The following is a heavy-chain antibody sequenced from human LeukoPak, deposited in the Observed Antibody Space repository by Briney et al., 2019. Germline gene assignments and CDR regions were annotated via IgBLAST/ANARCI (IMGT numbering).Heavy chain of an antibody. CDR3: ARLDEIAAADY. CDR1: GGSISSYY. Sequence: PSETLSLTCTVSGGSISSYYWSWIRQPPGKGLEWIGYIYYSGSTNYNPSLKSRVTISVDTSKNQFSLKLSSVTAADTAVYYCARLDEIAAADYWGQGTLVTVSS. J-gene: IGHJ4*02. CDR2: IYYSGST. V-gene: IGHV4-59*12. D-gene: IGHD6-13*01.